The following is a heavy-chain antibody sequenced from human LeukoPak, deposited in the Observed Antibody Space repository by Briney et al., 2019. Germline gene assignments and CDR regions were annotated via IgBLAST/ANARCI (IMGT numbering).Heavy chain of an antibody. CDR2: ISWNSGSI. CDR3: AKDMKY. CDR1: GFTFDDYA. V-gene: IGHV3-9*01. J-gene: IGHJ4*02. Sequence: GGSLRLSCAASGFTFDDYAMHWVRQAPGKGLEWVSGISWNSGSIGYADSVKGRFTISRDNAKNSPYLQMNSLRAEDTALYYCAKDMKYWGQGTLVTVSS.